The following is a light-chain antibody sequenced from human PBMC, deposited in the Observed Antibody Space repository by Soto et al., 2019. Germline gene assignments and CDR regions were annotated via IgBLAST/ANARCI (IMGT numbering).Light chain of an antibody. V-gene: IGKV1-5*03. CDR3: QHYNSYSEA. Sequence: DIQMTQSPSSLSASVGDRFTITCRASQSISSYLNWYQQKPGKAPKLLIYKASTLKSGVPSRFRGSGSGTEFTLTISSLQPDDFATYYCQHYNSYSEAFGQGTKVDIK. CDR2: KAS. J-gene: IGKJ1*01. CDR1: QSISSY.